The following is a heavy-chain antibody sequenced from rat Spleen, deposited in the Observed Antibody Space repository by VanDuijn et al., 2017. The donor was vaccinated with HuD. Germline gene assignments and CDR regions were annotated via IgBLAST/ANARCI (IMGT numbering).Heavy chain of an antibody. V-gene: IGHV5S23*01. CDR1: GFTYSNYV. Sequence: EVQLVESGGGLVQPGRSLKLSCAASGFTYSNYVMAWVRQAPTKGLEWVASISTGGDNTYYRDSVKGRFTISRDNAKSTLYLQVNSVTTEDTATYYCARDNNYKAYWGQGVMVTVSS. J-gene: IGHJ2*01. D-gene: IGHD1-10*01. CDR3: ARDNNYKAY. CDR2: ISTGGDNT.